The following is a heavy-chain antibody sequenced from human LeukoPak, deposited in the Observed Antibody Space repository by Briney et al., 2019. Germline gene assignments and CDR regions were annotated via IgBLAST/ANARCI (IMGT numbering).Heavy chain of an antibody. Sequence: PGGSLRLSCAASGFTFSSYWMHCVRQAPGKGLVWVSRINSGGSSTRYADSVKGRFTISRDNAKNTLYLQMNSLRAEDTAVYYCARTSRSSAFDIWGQGTIVTVSS. J-gene: IGHJ3*02. CDR2: INSGGSST. CDR1: GFTFSSYW. CDR3: ARTSRSSAFDI. V-gene: IGHV3-74*01.